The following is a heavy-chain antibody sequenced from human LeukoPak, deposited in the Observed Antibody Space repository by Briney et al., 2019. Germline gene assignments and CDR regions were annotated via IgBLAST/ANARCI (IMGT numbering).Heavy chain of an antibody. D-gene: IGHD1-26*01. CDR2: IYPSGTT. J-gene: IGHJ4*02. V-gene: IGHV4-59*03. CDR3: ATYSGTYAIGH. Sequence: PSETLSLTCTVSGGSKSSYDWSWIRQPPGKGLEWIGYIYPSGTTYHNPSLRSRVTMSVDTSKNQFFLKLNSVTAADTAVYYCATYSGTYAIGHWGQGILVTVSS. CDR1: GGSKSSYD.